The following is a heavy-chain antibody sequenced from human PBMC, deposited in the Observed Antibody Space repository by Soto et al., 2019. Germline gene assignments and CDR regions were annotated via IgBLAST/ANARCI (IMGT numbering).Heavy chain of an antibody. CDR3: AKLRFLEWLVNLDV. CDR1: GVVVSTYA. D-gene: IGHD3-3*01. V-gene: IGHV3-23*01. J-gene: IGHJ6*02. CDR2: ITGSVTEA. Sequence: GGSLRLSCAASGVVVSTYAVTWVRQAPGKGLEWVSGITGSVTEAHYADSVKGRFTISRDNSKNTVYLQMNSLRAEDTAIYYCAKLRFLEWLVNLDVWGQGTTVTVSS.